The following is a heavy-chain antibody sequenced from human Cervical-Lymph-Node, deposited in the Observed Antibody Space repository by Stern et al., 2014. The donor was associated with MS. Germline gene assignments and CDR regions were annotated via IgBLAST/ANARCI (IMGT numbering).Heavy chain of an antibody. D-gene: IGHD4-11*01. CDR2: IYYDGST. CDR3: ARVSTSFDD. Sequence: QVQLQQWGPGVVKPSETLSLTCTVSGGSISSYYWSWIRQPPGKGLELIGYIYYDGSTNYNSSLKSRVTISLDTSKKQFSLKLDSVTAADTAVYFCARVSTSFDDWGQGTMVTVSS. J-gene: IGHJ4*02. CDR1: GGSISSYY. V-gene: IGHV4-59*01.